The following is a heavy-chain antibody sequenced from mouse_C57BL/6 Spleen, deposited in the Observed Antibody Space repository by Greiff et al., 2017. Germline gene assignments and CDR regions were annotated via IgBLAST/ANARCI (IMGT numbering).Heavy chain of an antibody. CDR2: INPSSGYT. Sequence: QVQLQQSGAELARPGASVKMSCKASGYTFTSYTMHWVKQRPGQGLEWIGYINPSSGYTKYNQKFKDKDTLTADKSSSTAYMQLSSLTSEDSAVYYCAREGYGSSYLAWFAYWGQGTLVTVSA. J-gene: IGHJ3*01. CDR3: AREGYGSSYLAWFAY. D-gene: IGHD1-1*01. CDR1: GYTFTSYT. V-gene: IGHV1-4*01.